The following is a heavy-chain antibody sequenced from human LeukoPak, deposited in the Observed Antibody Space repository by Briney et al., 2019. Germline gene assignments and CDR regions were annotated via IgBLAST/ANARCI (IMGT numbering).Heavy chain of an antibody. CDR2: IFYSGTT. CDR3: ARDAGLSRWFDP. V-gene: IGHV4-59*12. CDR1: GGSISTNS. D-gene: IGHD2/OR15-2a*01. Sequence: PAETLSLTCTLSGGSISTNSWSWIRQPPGKGLEWIGYIFYSGTTRYNPSLKSRVSMSVDTSRNQFSLKLPSMHPPDTAVHCRARDAGLSRWFDPRGQGTLVTVSS. J-gene: IGHJ5*02.